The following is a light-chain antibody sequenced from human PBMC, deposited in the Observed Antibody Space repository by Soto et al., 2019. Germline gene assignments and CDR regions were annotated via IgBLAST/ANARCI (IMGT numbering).Light chain of an antibody. J-gene: IGLJ1*01. Sequence: QSALTQPPSVSGSPGQSVTISCTGTSSDVGSYNRLSWYQQPPGTAPKLIMYEVNTRPSGVPDRFSGSKSGSTASLTISGLQAEDEADYYCSLYISGSTYVFGTGTKLTVV. CDR2: EVN. CDR3: SLYISGSTYV. V-gene: IGLV2-18*01. CDR1: SSDVGSYNR.